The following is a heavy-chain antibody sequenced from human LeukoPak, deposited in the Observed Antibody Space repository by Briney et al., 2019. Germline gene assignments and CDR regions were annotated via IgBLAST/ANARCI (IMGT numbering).Heavy chain of an antibody. V-gene: IGHV3-23*01. CDR1: GFTFSSYW. CDR3: AKYRMYHFDY. J-gene: IGHJ4*02. Sequence: GGSLRLSCAASGFTFSSYWMHWVRQAPGKGLEWVSTIDSSGDNTHYADSVKGRFTISRDNSKNTLYLQMNSLRAEDTAVYYCAKYRMYHFDYWGQGTLVTVSS. CDR2: IDSSGDNT. D-gene: IGHD1-14*01.